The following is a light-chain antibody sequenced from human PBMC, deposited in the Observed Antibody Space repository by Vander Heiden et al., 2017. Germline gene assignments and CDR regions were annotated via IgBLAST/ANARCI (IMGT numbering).Light chain of an antibody. CDR2: EVS. CDR1: SSDVGGYHY. CDR3: SSYTSSSTYV. Sequence: QSALTQPASVSGSPGQSITISCTGTSSDVGGYHYVSWYQQHQGNAPKLMIYEVSNRPSGVSNRFSGSKSGNTASLTISGLQAEDEADDYCSSYTSSSTYVFGTGTKVTVL. J-gene: IGLJ1*01. V-gene: IGLV2-14*01.